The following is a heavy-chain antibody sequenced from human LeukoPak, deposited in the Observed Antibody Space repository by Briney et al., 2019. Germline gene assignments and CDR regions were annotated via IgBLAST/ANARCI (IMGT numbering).Heavy chain of an antibody. CDR2: IYYSGST. CDR3: ARKFGTTWSYFDY. CDR1: GGSISSYY. V-gene: IGHV4-59*01. J-gene: IGHJ4*02. Sequence: PSETLSLTCTVSGGSISSYYWSWIRQPPGKGLEWIGYIYYSGSTNYNPSLKSRVTISVDTSKNQFSLKLSSVTATDTAVYYCARKFGTTWSYFDYWGQGTLVTVSS. D-gene: IGHD1-7*01.